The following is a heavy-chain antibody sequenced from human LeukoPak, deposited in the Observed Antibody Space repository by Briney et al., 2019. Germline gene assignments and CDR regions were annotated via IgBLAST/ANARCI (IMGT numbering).Heavy chain of an antibody. CDR3: ARGGSYLSAFDI. D-gene: IGHD1-26*01. Sequence: LPGGSLILSCAASGFTVSSNYMSWVRQAPGKGLEWVSIIYSGGSTFYADSVKGRFTISRDNSKNTLYLQVNSLRAEDTAVYYCARGGSYLSAFDIWGQGTMVTVSS. CDR1: GFTVSSNY. J-gene: IGHJ3*02. V-gene: IGHV3-53*01. CDR2: IYSGGST.